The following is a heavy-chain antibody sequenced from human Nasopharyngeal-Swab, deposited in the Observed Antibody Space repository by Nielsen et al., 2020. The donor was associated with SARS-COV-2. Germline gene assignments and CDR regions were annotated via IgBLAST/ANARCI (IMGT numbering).Heavy chain of an antibody. CDR1: GYSFTSYW. J-gene: IGHJ5*02. CDR2: IYPGDSDT. Sequence: NVSCKGSGYSFTSYWTGRVRQMPGKGLEWMGIIYPGDSDTRYSPSFQGQVTISADKSISTAYLQWSSLKASDTAMYYCARVYSGASIGMFDPWGQGTLVTVSS. V-gene: IGHV5-51*01. CDR3: ARVYSGASIGMFDP. D-gene: IGHD3-22*01.